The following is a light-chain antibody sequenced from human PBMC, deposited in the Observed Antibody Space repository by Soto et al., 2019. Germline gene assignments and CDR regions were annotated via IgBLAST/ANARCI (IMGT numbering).Light chain of an antibody. CDR2: GNG. Sequence: QSVLTQPPSVSGAPGQRVTISCTGSSSNIGAGHDVHWYQQLPGTAPKLLIYGNGNRPSGVPDRFSGSKSGTSASLAIPGLQAEDEADYYCQSYDSSLSGSEVFGTGTKATVL. J-gene: IGLJ1*01. CDR3: QSYDSSLSGSEV. V-gene: IGLV1-40*01. CDR1: SSNIGAGHD.